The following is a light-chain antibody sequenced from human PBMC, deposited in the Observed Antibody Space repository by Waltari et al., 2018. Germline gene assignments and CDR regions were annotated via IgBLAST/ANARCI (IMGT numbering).Light chain of an antibody. CDR3: LVWHSTTDHHGV. CDR1: NIGSKS. J-gene: IGLJ2*01. Sequence: SYVVTQSPSVSVAPGETARITCGGDNIGSKSVHWSQQRPGQAPVMVISYDSDRPSGIPARFSGSNSGNTATLTISWVEADDEADYYCLVWHSTTDHHGVFGGGTKLTVL. CDR2: YDS. V-gene: IGLV3-21*04.